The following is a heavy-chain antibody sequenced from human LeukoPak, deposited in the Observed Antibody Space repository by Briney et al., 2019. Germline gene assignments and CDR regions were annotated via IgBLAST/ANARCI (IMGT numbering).Heavy chain of an antibody. J-gene: IGHJ6*02. CDR1: GGSISSGDYY. CDR2: IYYSGNT. D-gene: IGHD3-22*01. Sequence: SETLSLTCTVSGGSISSGDYYWTWIRQPPGKGLEWFGYIYYSGNTHYNPSLKSRVSISVDTAKNQFSLNLSSVTAADTAVYYCARDQNKYDSSGYYYYQYGMDVWGQGTTVTVSS. V-gene: IGHV4-30-4*01. CDR3: ARDQNKYDSSGYYYYQYGMDV.